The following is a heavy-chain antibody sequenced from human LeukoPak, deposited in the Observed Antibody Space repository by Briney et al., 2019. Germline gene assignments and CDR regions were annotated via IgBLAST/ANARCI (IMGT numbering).Heavy chain of an antibody. D-gene: IGHD6-13*01. V-gene: IGHV5-51*01. CDR1: GYSFTSYW. Sequence: GESPKISCKGSGYSFTSYWIGWVRQMPGKGLEWMGIIYPGDSDTRYSPSFQGQVTISADKSISTAYLQWSSLKASDTAMYYCATTRIAANYYYGMDVWGQGTTVTVSS. CDR2: IYPGDSDT. J-gene: IGHJ6*02. CDR3: ATTRIAANYYYGMDV.